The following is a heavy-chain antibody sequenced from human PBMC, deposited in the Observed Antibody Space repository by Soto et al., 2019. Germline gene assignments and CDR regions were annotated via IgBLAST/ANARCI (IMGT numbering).Heavy chain of an antibody. CDR3: AEGGNRFAP. Sequence: EVQLVESGGGLVQPGGSLRLSCAASGFTFSNYWMAWVRQAPGKGLEWVANIDQDGGEKYYVDSVKGRFTISRDNAKNPLYLHMNGLRAEDTAVYYCAEGGNRFAPWGQGTLVTVSS. V-gene: IGHV3-7*05. CDR1: GFTFSNYW. D-gene: IGHD3-16*01. J-gene: IGHJ5*02. CDR2: IDQDGGEK.